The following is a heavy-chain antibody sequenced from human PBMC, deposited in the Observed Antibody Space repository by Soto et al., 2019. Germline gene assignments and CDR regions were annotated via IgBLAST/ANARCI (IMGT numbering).Heavy chain of an antibody. CDR3: AKKVNSGSGSQYFDY. CDR2: FRSSGDDGTT. V-gene: IGHV3-23*01. Sequence: GGSLRLSCAASGFTFSSYSMSWVCQAPGKGLEWVSGFRSSGDDGTTYYADSVKGRFTISRENSKNTLFLQMNSLRAEDTAIYYCAKKVNSGSGSQYFDYWGQGTLVTVSS. CDR1: GFTFSSYS. D-gene: IGHD3-10*01. J-gene: IGHJ4*02.